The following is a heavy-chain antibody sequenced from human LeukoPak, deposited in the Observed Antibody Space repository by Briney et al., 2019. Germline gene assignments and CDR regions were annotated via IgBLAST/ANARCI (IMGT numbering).Heavy chain of an antibody. V-gene: IGHV3-49*04. CDR1: GFTFGDYA. CDR2: IRSKAYGGTT. D-gene: IGHD4-11*01. Sequence: GRSLRLSCTASGFTFGDYAMSWVRQAPGKGLEWVGFIRSKAYGGTTEYAASVKGRFTISRDDSKSIAYLQMNSLKTEDTAVYYCTRDRHPTTVTELDYWGRGTLVTVSS. J-gene: IGHJ4*02. CDR3: TRDRHPTTVTELDY.